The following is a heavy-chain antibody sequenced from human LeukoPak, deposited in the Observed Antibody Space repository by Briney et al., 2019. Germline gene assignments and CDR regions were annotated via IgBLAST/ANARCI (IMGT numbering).Heavy chain of an antibody. J-gene: IGHJ6*03. CDR3: ARAQLSGYNYGYRDYYYYMDV. CDR1: GFTFGNFV. Sequence: GGSLRLSCATSGFTFGNFVMSWVRQAPGKGLEWVSAITGGGSTTFYSDSVEGRLTISRDNPKNTLYLHMSSLRAEDTAMYYCARAQLSGYNYGYRDYYYYMDVWGKGTTVTVSS. V-gene: IGHV3-23*01. CDR2: ITGGGSTT. D-gene: IGHD5-18*01.